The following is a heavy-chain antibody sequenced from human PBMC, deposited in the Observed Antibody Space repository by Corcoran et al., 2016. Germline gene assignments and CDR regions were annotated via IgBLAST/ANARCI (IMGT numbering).Heavy chain of an antibody. D-gene: IGHD3-22*01. Sequence: EVQLLESGGGLVQPGGSLRLSCAASGFTFSSYAMSWVRQAPGKGLEWVSAISGSGGSTYYADSMKGRFTISRENSKNTLYLKMNSLRAEDTAVYYCAMSSGYWVVSAFDIWGQGTMVTVSS. CDR2: ISGSGGST. CDR3: AMSSGYWVVSAFDI. J-gene: IGHJ3*02. CDR1: GFTFSSYA. V-gene: IGHV3-23*01.